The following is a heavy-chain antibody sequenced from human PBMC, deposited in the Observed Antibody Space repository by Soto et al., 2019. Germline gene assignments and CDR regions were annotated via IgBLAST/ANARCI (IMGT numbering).Heavy chain of an antibody. CDR3: ARDRGSALFYGMDV. J-gene: IGHJ6*02. CDR1: GGSISNYY. V-gene: IGHV4-59*01. CDR2: ISYSGST. Sequence: ETLSLTCTVSGGSISNYYWSWIRQPPGKGLEWIGYISYSGSTNYNPSLKSRVTISVDTSKNQFSLRLSSVTAADTAVYYCARDRGSALFYGMDVWGQGTTVTVSS. D-gene: IGHD3-10*01.